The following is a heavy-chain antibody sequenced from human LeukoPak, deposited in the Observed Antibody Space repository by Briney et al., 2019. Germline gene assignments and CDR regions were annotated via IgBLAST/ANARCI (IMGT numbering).Heavy chain of an antibody. Sequence: SETLSLTCTVSGGSISGYYWSWIRQPPGKGLEWIGYIYYSGSTNYNPSLKSRVTISVDTSKNQFSLKLSSVTAADTAVYYCARDLSAYCGGDCYSGDAFDIWGQGTMVTVSS. J-gene: IGHJ3*02. CDR3: ARDLSAYCGGDCYSGDAFDI. CDR2: IYYSGST. V-gene: IGHV4-59*01. D-gene: IGHD2-21*02. CDR1: GGSISGYY.